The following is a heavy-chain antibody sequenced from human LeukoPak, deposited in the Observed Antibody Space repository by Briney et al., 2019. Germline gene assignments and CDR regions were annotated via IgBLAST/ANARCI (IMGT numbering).Heavy chain of an antibody. D-gene: IGHD5-18*01. CDR1: GYTFTSYG. J-gene: IGHJ6*03. CDR2: ISGYNGNT. Sequence: GASVKVSCKASGYTFTSYGISWVRQAPGLGLEWMGRISGYNGNTKYAQKLQGRVTMTTDTSTSTAYMELRALRSDDTAVYFCARDLDVDTAMVPGYMDVWGKGTTVTVSS. V-gene: IGHV1-18*01. CDR3: ARDLDVDTAMVPGYMDV.